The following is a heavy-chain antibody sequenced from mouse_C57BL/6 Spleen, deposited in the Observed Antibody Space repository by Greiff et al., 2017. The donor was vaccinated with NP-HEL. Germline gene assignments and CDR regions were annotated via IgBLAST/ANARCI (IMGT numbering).Heavy chain of an antibody. V-gene: IGHV1-69*01. J-gene: IGHJ2*01. CDR2: IDPSDSYT. D-gene: IGHD2-1*01. CDR1: GYTFTSYW. CDR3: ARVGGNYFYFDY. Sequence: QVQLQQPGAELVMPGASVKLSCKASGYTFTSYWMHWVKQRPGQGLEWIGEIDPSDSYTNYNQKFKGKSTLTVDKSSSTAYMQLSSLTSEDSAVYYCARVGGNYFYFDYWGQGTTLTVSS.